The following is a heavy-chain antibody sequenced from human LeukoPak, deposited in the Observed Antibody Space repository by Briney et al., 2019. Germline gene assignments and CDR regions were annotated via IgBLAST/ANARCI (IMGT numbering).Heavy chain of an antibody. CDR2: IYYSGTP. CDR3: AGLDSSGYYVDY. D-gene: IGHD3-22*01. CDR1: GGSISTYS. V-gene: IGHV4-59*08. Sequence: SETLSLTCTVSGGSISTYSWSWIRQPPGKGLEWIGYIYYSGTPNYNSSLKSRVTISVDTSKNQFSLKLSSVTAADTAVYYCAGLDSSGYYVDYWGQGTLVTVSS. J-gene: IGHJ4*02.